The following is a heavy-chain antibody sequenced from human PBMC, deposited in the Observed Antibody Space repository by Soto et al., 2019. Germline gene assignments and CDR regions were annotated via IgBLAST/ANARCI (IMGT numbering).Heavy chain of an antibody. CDR1: GTTFPTTW. Sequence: PGEPLKTPCKGFGTTFPTTWTGWVRRMPGKGLEWMGIIYPGDSDTRYSPSFQGQVTISADKSISTAYLQWSSLKASDTAMYYCARLYHSSGWYFNYWGQGTLVTVSS. CDR3: ARLYHSSGWYFNY. J-gene: IGHJ4*02. V-gene: IGHV5-51*01. CDR2: IYPGDSDT. D-gene: IGHD6-19*01.